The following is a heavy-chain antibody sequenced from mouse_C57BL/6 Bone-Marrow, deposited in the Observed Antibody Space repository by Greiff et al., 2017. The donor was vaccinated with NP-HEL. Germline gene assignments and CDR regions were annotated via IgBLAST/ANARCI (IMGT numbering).Heavy chain of an antibody. J-gene: IGHJ1*03. Sequence: EVLLVESGGGLVKPGGSLKLSCAASGFTFSDYGMHWVRQAPEKGLEWVAYISSGSSTIYYADTVKGRFTISRDNATSTLFLQMTSLRSEATAMYYCARPPDYYGSSYPYWYFDVWGTGTTVTVSS. CDR1: GFTFSDYG. CDR2: ISSGSSTI. D-gene: IGHD1-1*01. V-gene: IGHV5-17*01. CDR3: ARPPDYYGSSYPYWYFDV.